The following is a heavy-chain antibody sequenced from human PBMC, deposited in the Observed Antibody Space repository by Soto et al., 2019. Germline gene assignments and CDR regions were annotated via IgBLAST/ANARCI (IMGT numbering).Heavy chain of an antibody. D-gene: IGHD4-17*01. V-gene: IGHV1-3*04. CDR1: GYRFASYS. CDR3: ARGYDFGESVDS. J-gene: IGHJ4*02. Sequence: ASVKASCKTSGYRFASYSIHWVRQAPGQRLEWMGWINTGNDNTKYSQKFQGRVTITRDTSATTAYMEVSSLTSEDTAVYYCARGYDFGESVDSWGQGTLVTVSS. CDR2: INTGNDNT.